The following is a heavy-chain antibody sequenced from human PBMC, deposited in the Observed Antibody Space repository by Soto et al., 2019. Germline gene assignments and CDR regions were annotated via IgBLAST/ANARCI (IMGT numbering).Heavy chain of an antibody. D-gene: IGHD6-19*01. Sequence: PSETLSLTCAVSGGSISSGGYSWSWIRQPPGKGLEWIGYMYHSGSTYYNPSLKSRVTISVDTSKNQFSLKLSSVTAADTAVYYCARLIAVAGPADYWGQGTLVTVSS. CDR2: MYHSGST. CDR1: GGSISSGGYS. J-gene: IGHJ4*02. V-gene: IGHV4-30-2*01. CDR3: ARLIAVAGPADY.